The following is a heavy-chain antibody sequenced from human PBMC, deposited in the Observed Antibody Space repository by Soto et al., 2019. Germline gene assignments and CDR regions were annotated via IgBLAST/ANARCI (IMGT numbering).Heavy chain of an antibody. D-gene: IGHD6-19*01. CDR1: GYTFTDYG. CDR3: AKTGGWNWFDP. Sequence: QVQLVQSGAEVKKPGASVKVSCKASGYTFTDYGISWVRQAPGQGLEWMGWISPYTGDTKYPQRLQGRVTVTADTSTSTAYMERRSLKSDDTAVYYCAKTGGWNWFDPWGKGTLVSVSS. CDR2: ISPYTGDT. J-gene: IGHJ5*02. V-gene: IGHV1-18*01.